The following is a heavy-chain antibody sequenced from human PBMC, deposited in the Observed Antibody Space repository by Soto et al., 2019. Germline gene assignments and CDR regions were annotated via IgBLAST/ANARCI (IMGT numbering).Heavy chain of an antibody. J-gene: IGHJ4*02. D-gene: IGHD3-9*01. CDR3: ARDTYYDILTGLRSISDY. CDR2: IYHSGST. Sequence: QVQLQESGPGLVKPSGTLSLTCAVSGGSISSSNWWSWVRQPPGKGLEWIGEIYHSGSTNYNPSLKSRVTISVDKSMYQFSLKLSSVTAADTAVYYCARDTYYDILTGLRSISDYWGQGTLVTVSS. V-gene: IGHV4-4*02. CDR1: GGSISSSNW.